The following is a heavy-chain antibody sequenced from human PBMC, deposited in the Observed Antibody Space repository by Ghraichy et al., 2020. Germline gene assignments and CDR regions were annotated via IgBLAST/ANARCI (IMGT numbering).Heavy chain of an antibody. CDR2: INHSGST. Sequence: SETLSLTCAVYGGSFSGYYWSWIRQPPGKGLEWIGEINHSGSTNYNPSLKSRVTISVDTSKNQFSLKLSSVTAADTAVYYCARHWGSRFRYWGQGTLVTVSS. CDR3: ARHWGSRFRY. CDR1: GGSFSGYY. D-gene: IGHD7-27*01. J-gene: IGHJ4*02. V-gene: IGHV4-34*01.